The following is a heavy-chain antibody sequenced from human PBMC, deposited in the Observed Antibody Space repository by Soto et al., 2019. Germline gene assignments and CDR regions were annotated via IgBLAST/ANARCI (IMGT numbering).Heavy chain of an antibody. D-gene: IGHD6-25*01. CDR2: ISSSGSTI. CDR3: ARVGAAGMDV. Sequence: GGSLRLSCAASGFTFSIYEMNWVRHAPGKGLEWVSYISSSGSTIYYADSVKGRFTISRDNAKNSLYLQMNSLRAEDTAVYYCARVGAAGMDVWGQGTTVTVSS. V-gene: IGHV3-48*03. CDR1: GFTFSIYE. J-gene: IGHJ6*02.